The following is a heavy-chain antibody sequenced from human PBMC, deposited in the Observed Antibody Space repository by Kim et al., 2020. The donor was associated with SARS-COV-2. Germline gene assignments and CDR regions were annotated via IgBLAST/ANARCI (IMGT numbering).Heavy chain of an antibody. Sequence: GGSLRLSCAASGFTFSSYAMHWVRQAPGKGLEWVAVISYDGSNKYYADSVKGRFTISRDNSKNTLYLQMNSLRAEDTAVYYCARLFALFLGSWPPDYWGQGTLVTVSS. D-gene: IGHD2-21*01. CDR1: GFTFSSYA. V-gene: IGHV3-30*04. J-gene: IGHJ4*02. CDR3: ARLFALFLGSWPPDY. CDR2: ISYDGSNK.